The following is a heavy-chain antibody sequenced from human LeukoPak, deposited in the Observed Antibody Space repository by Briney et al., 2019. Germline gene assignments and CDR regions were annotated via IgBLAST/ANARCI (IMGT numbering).Heavy chain of an antibody. Sequence: PGGSLRLSCAASGFSFNSNYMTWVRQAPGKGLEWVSVLYSGGSTYYADSVRGRFTISRDNSKNTLYLQMNSLRAEDTAVYYCASPTSREVYFYYAMDVWGQGTTVTVSS. CDR3: ASPTSREVYFYYAMDV. V-gene: IGHV3-53*01. D-gene: IGHD1-26*01. CDR1: GFSFNSNY. CDR2: LYSGGST. J-gene: IGHJ6*02.